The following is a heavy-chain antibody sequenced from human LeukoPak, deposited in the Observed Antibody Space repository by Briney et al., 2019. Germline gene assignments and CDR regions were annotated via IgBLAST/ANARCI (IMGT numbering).Heavy chain of an antibody. V-gene: IGHV3-23*01. CDR1: GFAFSNFA. Sequence: PGGSLRLSCAASGFAFSNFAMSWVRQAPGKGLEWVSAMSGSGDGTYYADSVKGRFTISRDNSKNTLYLQMNSLRAEDTVVYYCAKMMGQRLYDYCMDVWGKGTTVTVSS. CDR2: MSGSGDGT. D-gene: IGHD3-16*01. J-gene: IGHJ6*03. CDR3: AKMMGQRLYDYCMDV.